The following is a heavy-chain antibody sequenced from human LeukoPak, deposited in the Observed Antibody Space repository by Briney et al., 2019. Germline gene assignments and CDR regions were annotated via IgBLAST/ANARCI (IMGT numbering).Heavy chain of an antibody. D-gene: IGHD5-12*01. CDR2: INPNSGGT. CDR1: GYTFTGYY. CDR3: ARVGREGLWLADFDY. V-gene: IGHV1-2*02. J-gene: IGHJ4*02. Sequence: ASVKVSCKASGYTFTGYYMHWVRQAPGQGLEWMGWINPNSGGTNYALKFQGRVTMTRDTSISTAYMELSSLRSEDTAVYYCARVGREGLWLADFDYWGQGTLVTVSS.